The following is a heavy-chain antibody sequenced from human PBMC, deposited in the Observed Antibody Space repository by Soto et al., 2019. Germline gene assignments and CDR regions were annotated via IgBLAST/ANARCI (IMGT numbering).Heavy chain of an antibody. J-gene: IGHJ4*02. Sequence: ASVKVSCKASGYTFTSYAMHWVHQAPGQRLEWMGWINAGNGNTKYSQKFQGRVTITRDTSASTAYTELSSLRSEDTAVYYCASTNDYSSSSYYFDYWGQGTLVTVSS. CDR2: INAGNGNT. CDR3: ASTNDYSSSSYYFDY. V-gene: IGHV1-3*01. CDR1: GYTFTSYA. D-gene: IGHD6-6*01.